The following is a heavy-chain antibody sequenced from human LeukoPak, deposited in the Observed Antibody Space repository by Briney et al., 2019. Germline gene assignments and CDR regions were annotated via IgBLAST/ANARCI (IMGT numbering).Heavy chain of an antibody. CDR2: INPNSGNT. CDR1: GYTFTSYD. Sequence: ASVKVSCKASGYTFTSYDINWVRQATGQGLEWMGWINPNSGNTGYAQKFQGRVTITRNTSISTAYMELSSLRSEDTAVYYCARGMRIRGPADKYPYYYMDVWGKGTTVTVSS. J-gene: IGHJ6*03. CDR3: ARGMRIRGPADKYPYYYMDV. V-gene: IGHV1-8*03. D-gene: IGHD2-2*01.